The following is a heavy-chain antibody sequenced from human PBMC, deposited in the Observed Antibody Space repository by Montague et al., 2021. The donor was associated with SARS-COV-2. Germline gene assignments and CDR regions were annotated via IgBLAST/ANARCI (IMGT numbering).Heavy chain of an antibody. CDR1: GYLFTRYW. CDR3: ARPQVGVPGPGLLFDS. J-gene: IGHJ4*02. CDR2: NYPDDSDT. Sequence: QSGAEVKQPGESLQISCKVSGYLFTRYWIGWVRQMPGKGLEWVAVNYPDDSDTRYNPSFQGQITISADRSITTAFLKWASLKASDTAIYYCARPQVGVPGPGLLFDSWGQGTLVTVSS. V-gene: IGHV5-51*01. D-gene: IGHD1-26*01.